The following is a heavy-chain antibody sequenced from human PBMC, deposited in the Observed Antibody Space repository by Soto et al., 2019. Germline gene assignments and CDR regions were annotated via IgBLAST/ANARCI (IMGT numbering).Heavy chain of an antibody. CDR1: GDSISTYY. CDR2: IYYGGST. CDR3: ASPGRDWGSLDY. V-gene: IGHV4-59*08. Sequence: QVQLQESGPGLVKPSETLSLTCTVSGDSISTYYWTWIRQSPGKGLEWIAFIYYGGSTNYNPSLKRRVTISLVSSNDQFTLKLNSVTAADTAVYYCASPGRDWGSLDYWGQGTLVTVSS. D-gene: IGHD7-27*01. J-gene: IGHJ4*02.